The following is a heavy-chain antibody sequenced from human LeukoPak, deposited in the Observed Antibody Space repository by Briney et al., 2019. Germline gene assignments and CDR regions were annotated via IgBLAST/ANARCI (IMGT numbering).Heavy chain of an antibody. J-gene: IGHJ4*02. CDR2: ISSSSSYI. D-gene: IGHD1-26*01. CDR3: ARDDLQWEFGY. CDR1: GFTFSSYS. V-gene: IGHV3-21*05. Sequence: GGSLRLSCAASGFTFSSYSMNWVRQAPGKGLEWVSYISSSSSYIYYADSVKGRFTISRDNAKNSLYLQMNSLRAEDTAVYYCARDDLQWEFGYWGQGTLVTVSS.